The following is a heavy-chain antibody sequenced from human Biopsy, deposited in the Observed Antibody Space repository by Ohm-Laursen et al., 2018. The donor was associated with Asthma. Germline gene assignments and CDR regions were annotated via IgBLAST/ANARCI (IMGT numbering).Heavy chain of an antibody. D-gene: IGHD3-22*01. CDR2: IYRGETS. CDR1: GFAVSSYH. Sequence: SLRLSCAASGFAVSSYHMFWVRQAPGKGLEWVSVIYRGETSHTADSVRGRFTILRDYSKNTLYLQLVSLRAEDTAVYYCARGDSSNWSHYYFEYWGQGTLVTVSS. CDR3: ARGDSSNWSHYYFEY. V-gene: IGHV3-53*01. J-gene: IGHJ4*02.